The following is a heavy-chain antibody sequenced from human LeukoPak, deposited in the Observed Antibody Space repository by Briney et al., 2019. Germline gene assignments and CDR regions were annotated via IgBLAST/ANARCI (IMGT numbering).Heavy chain of an antibody. Sequence: GGSLRLSCAASGFTFDDYGLSWVRQVPGKGLEWVSGLNWNGASTGYADSVKGRFTISRDNAKNSLYLQMNSLRAEDTAVYYCARCGDGLPCDFDYWGQGTLVTVSS. D-gene: IGHD3-10*01. CDR2: LNWNGAST. J-gene: IGHJ4*02. CDR3: ARCGDGLPCDFDY. CDR1: GFTFDDYG. V-gene: IGHV3-20*04.